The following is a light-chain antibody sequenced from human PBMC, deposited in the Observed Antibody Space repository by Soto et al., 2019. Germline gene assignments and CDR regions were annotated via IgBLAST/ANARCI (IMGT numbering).Light chain of an antibody. Sequence: EIVMTQSPATLSVSPGEGATLSCWASQSVAGNLAWYQQKPGQAPRLLIYGAFTRATGIPATFSGSGSGTEFTLTISSLQSEDFAVYYCQQYNKWHLTFGGGTKVEIK. V-gene: IGKV3-15*01. CDR1: QSVAGN. J-gene: IGKJ4*01. CDR2: GAF. CDR3: QQYNKWHLT.